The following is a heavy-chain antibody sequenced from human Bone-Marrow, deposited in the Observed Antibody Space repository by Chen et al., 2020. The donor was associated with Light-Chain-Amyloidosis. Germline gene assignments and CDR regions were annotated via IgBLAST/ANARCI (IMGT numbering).Heavy chain of an antibody. Sequence: QVHLQESGPGLVKPSETLSLTCPVPGGSVRNYYCSWIRRPAGKGLGWIVRIYNSGNNRYNPSIKSRITMSVVTSKNQIPLKKTSVTAAGAAIFQCARFGPELGAPEDHWGRGTLVTDSS. CDR1: GGSVRNYY. D-gene: IGHD3-16*01. J-gene: IGHJ4*02. CDR3: ARFGPELGAPEDH. V-gene: IGHV4-4*07. CDR2: IYNSGNN.